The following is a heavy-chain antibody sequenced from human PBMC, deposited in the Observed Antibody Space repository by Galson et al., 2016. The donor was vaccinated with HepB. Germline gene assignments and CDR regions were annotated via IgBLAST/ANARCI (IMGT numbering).Heavy chain of an antibody. CDR1: EFTFSSYA. Sequence: SLRLSCAASEFTFSSYAMSWVRQASGKGLEWVSAIDSSGHSTYYTDSVTGRFTISIDNSKNTLYLQTNSLRYEDTAVYYCAKAATPVFYYHGMDVWGQGTTVTVSS. J-gene: IGHJ6*02. CDR2: IDSSGHST. V-gene: IGHV3-23*01. CDR3: AKAATPVFYYHGMDV.